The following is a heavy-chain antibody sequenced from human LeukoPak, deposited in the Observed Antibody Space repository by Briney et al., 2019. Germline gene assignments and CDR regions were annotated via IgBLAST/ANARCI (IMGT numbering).Heavy chain of an antibody. CDR2: INPNSGGT. D-gene: IGHD3-3*01. CDR3: ARATYYDFWSGPPTNAFDI. V-gene: IGHV1-2*02. CDR1: GYTFTGYY. Sequence: ASVKDSCKASGYTFTGYYMHWVRQAPGQGLEWMGWINPNSGGTNYAQKFQGRVAMTRDTSISTAYMELSRLRSDDTAVYYCARATYYDFWSGPPTNAFDIWGQGTMVTVSS. J-gene: IGHJ3*02.